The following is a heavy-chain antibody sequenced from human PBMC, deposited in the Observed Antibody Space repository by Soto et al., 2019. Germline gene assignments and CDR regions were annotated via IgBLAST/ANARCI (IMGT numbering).Heavy chain of an antibody. V-gene: IGHV1-8*02. CDR3: ARGRRANFAP. J-gene: IGHJ5*02. CDR2: VNPNSGNT. Sequence: QVQLVQSGAEVKRPGASVRVSCKASRYTFNNYDIMWVRQAAGQGLEWMGWVNPNSGNTGYAQRFLGRVTLTRDTSIRTAYMELTSLTSEDTAVYYCARGRRANFAPWGQGTLVTVSS. CDR1: RYTFNNYD. D-gene: IGHD6-25*01.